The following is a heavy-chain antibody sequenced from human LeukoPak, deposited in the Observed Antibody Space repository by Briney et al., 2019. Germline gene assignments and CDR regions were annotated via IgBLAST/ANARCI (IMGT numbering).Heavy chain of an antibody. D-gene: IGHD3-22*01. CDR2: ISYDGSNK. J-gene: IGHJ4*02. Sequence: PGGSLRLSCAASGFTFSSYAMHWVRQAPGKGLEWVAVISYDGSNKYYADSVKGRFTISRDNSKNTLYLQMNSLRAEDTAVYYCARDGANYYDSSGYYGETYYFDYWGQGTLVTVSS. V-gene: IGHV3-30*04. CDR3: ARDGANYYDSSGYYGETYYFDY. CDR1: GFTFSSYA.